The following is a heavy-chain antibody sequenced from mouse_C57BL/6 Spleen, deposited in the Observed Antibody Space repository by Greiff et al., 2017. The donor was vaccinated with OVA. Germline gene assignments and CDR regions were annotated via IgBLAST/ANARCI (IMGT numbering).Heavy chain of an antibody. Sequence: EVQLVESGGGLVKPGGSLKLSCAASGFTFSSYAMSWVRQTPEKRLEWVATISDGGSYTYYPDNVKGRFTISRDNAKNNLYLQMSHLKSEDTAMYYCARDRGYYGSIPLDYWGQGTSVTVSS. D-gene: IGHD1-1*01. V-gene: IGHV5-4*01. J-gene: IGHJ4*01. CDR3: ARDRGYYGSIPLDY. CDR2: ISDGGSYT. CDR1: GFTFSSYA.